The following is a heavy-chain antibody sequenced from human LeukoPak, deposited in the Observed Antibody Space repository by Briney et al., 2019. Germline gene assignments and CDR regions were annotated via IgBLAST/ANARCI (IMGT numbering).Heavy chain of an antibody. CDR3: ARGFIRGGSPGAFDI. Sequence: SQTLSLTCTVSNVSISSGSHYWNWIRQPAGKGLEWIGRIYAGGRSNYNPSLRSRVTISVDTSKNQFSLRLSSVTATDTGVYYCARGFIRGGSPGAFDIWGQGTMVTVSS. J-gene: IGHJ3*02. D-gene: IGHD1-26*01. V-gene: IGHV4-61*02. CDR1: NVSISSGSHY. CDR2: IYAGGRS.